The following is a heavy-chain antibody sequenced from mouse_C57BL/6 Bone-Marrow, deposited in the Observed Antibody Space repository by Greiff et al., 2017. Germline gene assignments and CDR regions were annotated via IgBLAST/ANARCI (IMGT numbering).Heavy chain of an antibody. J-gene: IGHJ2*01. CDR3: ARGSRQYYFDY. D-gene: IGHD3-2*02. CDR2: INPYNGGT. Sequence: EVQLQQSGPVLVKPGASVKMSCKASGYTFTDYYMNWVKQSHGKSLEWIGVINPYNGGTSYNQKFKGKATLTVDKSSSTAYMELNSLTSEDSAVYYCARGSRQYYFDYWGQGTTLTVSS. CDR1: GYTFTDYY. V-gene: IGHV1-19*01.